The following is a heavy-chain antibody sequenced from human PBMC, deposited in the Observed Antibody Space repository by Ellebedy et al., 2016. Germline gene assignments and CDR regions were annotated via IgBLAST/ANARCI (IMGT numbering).Heavy chain of an antibody. Sequence: GESLKISCAASGFTFSSFVMSWVRQAPGKGLEWVSGISGRSGNTYYAAPVKGRFTISRDNSKNTLFLQVNSLRAEDTAVYYCAKDQEYFDYMDVWGKGTTVTVSS. J-gene: IGHJ6*03. V-gene: IGHV3-23*01. CDR1: GFTFSSFV. CDR2: ISGRSGNT. CDR3: AKDQEYFDYMDV.